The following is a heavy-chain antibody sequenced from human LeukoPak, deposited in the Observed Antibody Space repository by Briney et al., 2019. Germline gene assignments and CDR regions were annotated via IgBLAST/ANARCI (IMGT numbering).Heavy chain of an antibody. CDR2: ISPNSGGS. D-gene: IGHD5-18*01. V-gene: IGHV1-2*02. Sequence: ASVKVSCKASGYTFTDYYIHWVRQAPGQGLEWMGWISPNSGGSTYSQQFQGRVTMTRDTSINTAYMELSRLRSDDAAVYFCARDSSRGYTYAFDYWGQGTLVSVSS. CDR1: GYTFTDYY. J-gene: IGHJ4*02. CDR3: ARDSSRGYTYAFDY.